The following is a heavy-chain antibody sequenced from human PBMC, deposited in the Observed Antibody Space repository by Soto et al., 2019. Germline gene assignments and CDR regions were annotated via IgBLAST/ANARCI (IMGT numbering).Heavy chain of an antibody. CDR1: GFTFSDYA. V-gene: IGHV3-23*01. Sequence: GGSLRLSCAASGFTFSDYAMSLVRQAPGKGLEWVSGMSGSGGSTYYADSVRGRSPISRDNSKNTLSLQMNSLRAENTAVYYCAKSLSTGTGDALDIWGQGTMVTVSS. CDR3: AKSLSTGTGDALDI. CDR2: MSGSGGST. D-gene: IGHD1-1*01. J-gene: IGHJ3*02.